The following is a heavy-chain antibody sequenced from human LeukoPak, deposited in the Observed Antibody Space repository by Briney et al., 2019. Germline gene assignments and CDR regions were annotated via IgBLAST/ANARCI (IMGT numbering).Heavy chain of an antibody. D-gene: IGHD2-2*01. CDR3: AARDCSTTSCYAGLFDY. CDR2: LYSGGST. V-gene: IGHV3-53*01. J-gene: IGHJ4*02. Sequence: GGSLRLSCAASGLIVSSKYMSWVRQAPGKGLEWVSSLYSGGSTYYAASVKGRFTISRDSSKNTVYLQMNSLRAEDTAVYFCAARDCSTTSCYAGLFDYWGQGILVTVSS. CDR1: GLIVSSKY.